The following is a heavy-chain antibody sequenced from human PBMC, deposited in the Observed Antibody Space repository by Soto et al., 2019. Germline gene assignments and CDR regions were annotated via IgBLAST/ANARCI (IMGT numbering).Heavy chain of an antibody. CDR2: INAGNGNT. J-gene: IGHJ4*02. D-gene: IGHD7-27*01. CDR3: ARGRPELGPYPLCFFDY. Sequence: ASVKVSRKASGYTFTSYAMHWVRQAPGQRLEWMGWINAGNGNTKYSQKFQGRDTITRDTSASTAYMELSSLRSEDTAVYFCARGRPELGPYPLCFFDYWGQGTLVTVSS. V-gene: IGHV1-3*01. CDR1: GYTFTSYA.